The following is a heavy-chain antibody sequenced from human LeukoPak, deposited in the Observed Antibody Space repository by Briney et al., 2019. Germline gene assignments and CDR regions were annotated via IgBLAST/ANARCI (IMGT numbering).Heavy chain of an antibody. J-gene: IGHJ4*02. D-gene: IGHD2-15*01. CDR3: AKGYGYGRGLGFDY. CDR2: IWYDGSNK. Sequence: GGSLRLSCAASGFTFSSYGMHWVRQAPGKGLEWVAVIWYDGSNKYYADSVKGRFTISRDNSKNTLYLQMNSLRAEDTAVYYCAKGYGYGRGLGFDYWGQGTLVTVSS. CDR1: GFTFSSYG. V-gene: IGHV3-30*02.